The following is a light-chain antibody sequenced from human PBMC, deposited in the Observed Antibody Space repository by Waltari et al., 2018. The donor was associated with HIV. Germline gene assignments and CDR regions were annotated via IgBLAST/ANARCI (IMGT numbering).Light chain of an antibody. J-gene: IGKJ4*01. CDR2: DAS. CDR1: QSVSSY. V-gene: IGKV3-11*01. CDR3: QQRSNWLT. Sequence: EIVLTQSPATLSLSPWERATLSCRASQSVSSYLAWYQQKPGQAPRLLIYDASNRATGIPARFSGSGSGTDFTLTISSLEPEDFAVYYCQQRSNWLTFGGGTKVEIK.